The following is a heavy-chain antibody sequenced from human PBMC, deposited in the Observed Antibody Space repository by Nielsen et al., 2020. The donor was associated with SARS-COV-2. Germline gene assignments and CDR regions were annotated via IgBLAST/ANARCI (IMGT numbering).Heavy chain of an antibody. Sequence: SETLSLTCTVSGGLISSGGYYWSWTRQSPGKGLEWIGYIYYGGRDHNNPSVKSRISMSIDTSRNQFSLKLTSMTAADTAVYYCGRGRLTVWGDSWGPGTQVTVSS. CDR3: GRGRLTVWGDS. J-gene: IGHJ4*02. CDR1: GGLISSGGYY. CDR2: IYYGGRD. V-gene: IGHV4-30-4*01. D-gene: IGHD3-10*02.